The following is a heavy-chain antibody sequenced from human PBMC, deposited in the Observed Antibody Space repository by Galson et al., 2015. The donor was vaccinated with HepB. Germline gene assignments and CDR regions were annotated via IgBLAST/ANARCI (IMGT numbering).Heavy chain of an antibody. CDR2: TYYRSKWYN. CDR1: GDSVSNNSAA. Sequence: CAISGDSVSNNSAAWNWIRQSPSRGLEWLGRTYYRSKWYNDYAVSVKSRITINPDTSKNQFSLQLSSVTAADTAVYYCARAPTTVTDVDAFDIWGQGTMVTVSS. D-gene: IGHD4-17*01. V-gene: IGHV6-1*01. CDR3: ARAPTTVTDVDAFDI. J-gene: IGHJ3*02.